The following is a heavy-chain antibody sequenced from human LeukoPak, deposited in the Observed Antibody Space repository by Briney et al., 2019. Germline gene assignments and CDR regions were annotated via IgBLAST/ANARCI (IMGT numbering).Heavy chain of an antibody. D-gene: IGHD2-15*01. CDR3: ARDRCSGGSCYSVWFDP. V-gene: IGHV3-21*01. CDR2: ISSSSSYI. CDR1: GFTFSSYS. Sequence: GGSLRLSCAASGFTFSSYSMNWVRQAPGKGLEWVSSISSSSSYIYYADSVKGRFTISRDNAKNSLYLQMNSLRAEDTAVYYCARDRCSGGSCYSVWFDPWGQGTLVTVSS. J-gene: IGHJ5*02.